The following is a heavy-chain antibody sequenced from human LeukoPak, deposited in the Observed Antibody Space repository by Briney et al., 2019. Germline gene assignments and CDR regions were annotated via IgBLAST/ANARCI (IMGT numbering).Heavy chain of an antibody. CDR3: ARLNYGGNHHDY. Sequence: SETLSLTCTVSGGSISSYYWSWIRQPPGKGLEWIGYIYYSGSTNYNPSLKSRVTISVDTSKNQFSLKLSSVTAADTAVYYCARLNYGGNHHDYWGREPWSPSPQ. D-gene: IGHD4-23*01. CDR1: GGSISSYY. V-gene: IGHV4-59*08. J-gene: IGHJ4*02. CDR2: IYYSGST.